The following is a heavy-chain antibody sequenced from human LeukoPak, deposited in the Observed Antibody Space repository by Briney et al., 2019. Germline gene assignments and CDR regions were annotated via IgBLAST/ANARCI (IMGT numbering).Heavy chain of an antibody. V-gene: IGHV3-33*07. J-gene: IGHJ4*02. Sequence: PGRSLRLSCAASGFTFSSYGMYWVRQPPGKGLEWVAVIWYDGSNKGYADSVKGRFTISRDNSKNTLYLQMTNLRAEDTGVYYCAREKIEDGTDFDHWGQGTLVTVSS. CDR2: IWYDGSNK. CDR1: GFTFSSYG. CDR3: AREKIEDGTDFDH. D-gene: IGHD5-24*01.